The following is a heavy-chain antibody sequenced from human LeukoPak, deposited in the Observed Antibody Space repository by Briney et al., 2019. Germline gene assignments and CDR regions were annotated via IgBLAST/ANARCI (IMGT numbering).Heavy chain of an antibody. D-gene: IGHD1-14*01. CDR3: ARDAGGGVDY. V-gene: IGHV4-30-4*08. CDR1: GGSISSSSYY. J-gene: IGHJ4*02. Sequence: KASETLSLTCTVSGGSISSSSYYWGWIRQPPGKGLEWIGYIYYSGSTYYNPSLKSRVTISVDTSKNQFSLKLSSVTAADTAVYYCARDAGGGVDYWGQGTLVTVSS. CDR2: IYYSGST.